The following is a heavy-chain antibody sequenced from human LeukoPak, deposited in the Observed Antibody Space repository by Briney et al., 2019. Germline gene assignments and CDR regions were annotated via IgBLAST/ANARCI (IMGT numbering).Heavy chain of an antibody. D-gene: IGHD3-9*01. CDR3: ARSPHILTGENFDY. V-gene: IGHV1-2*02. J-gene: IGHJ4*02. CDR1: GYSFTAYY. Sequence: ASVKVSCKASGYSFTAYYMHWVRQAPGQGLEWMGWINPNSGGTNYAQKFQGRVTMTRDTSITTAYMEMSRLRSDDTALYYWARSPHILTGENFDYWGQGTLVTVPS. CDR2: INPNSGGT.